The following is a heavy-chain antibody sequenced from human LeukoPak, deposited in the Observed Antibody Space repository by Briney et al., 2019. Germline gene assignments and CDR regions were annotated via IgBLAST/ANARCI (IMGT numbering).Heavy chain of an antibody. CDR1: GYTFTSYY. Sequence: GASVKVSCKASGYTFTSYYMHWVRQAPGQGLEWMGRIIPILGLANYAQKFQGKVTITADTFTSTAYMELSSLRFEDTAIYYCATTRADYGDYIYPYWGQGTLVTVSS. V-gene: IGHV1-69*02. CDR2: IIPILGLA. D-gene: IGHD4-17*01. J-gene: IGHJ4*02. CDR3: ATTRADYGDYIYPY.